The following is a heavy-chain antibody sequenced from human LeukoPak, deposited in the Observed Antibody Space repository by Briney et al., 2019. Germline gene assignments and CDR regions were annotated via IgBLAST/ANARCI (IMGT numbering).Heavy chain of an antibody. CDR2: IYYSGST. J-gene: IGHJ4*02. V-gene: IGHV4-30-4*07. D-gene: IGHD2-8*01. CDR3: ARGPRIVLMVYAMRYYFDY. Sequence: SETLSLTCAVSGGSISSGGYSWSWIRQPPGKGLEWIGYIYYSGSTYYNPSLKSRVTISVDTSKNQFSLKLSSVTAADTAVYYCARGPRIVLMVYAMRYYFDYWGQGTLVTVSS. CDR1: GGSISSGGYS.